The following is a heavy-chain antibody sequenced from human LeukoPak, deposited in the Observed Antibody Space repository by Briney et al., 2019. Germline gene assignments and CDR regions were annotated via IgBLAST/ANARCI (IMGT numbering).Heavy chain of an antibody. Sequence: PGGSLRLSCAASGFTFSKYWMHWVRQAPGKGLVWVSHINSDGSSTSYADSVEGRFTISRDNAKNTLYLQMNSLRVEDTAVYYCGRVGYCANGVCPNYDYWGQGTLVTVSS. D-gene: IGHD2-8*01. J-gene: IGHJ4*02. V-gene: IGHV3-74*01. CDR2: INSDGSST. CDR3: GRVGYCANGVCPNYDY. CDR1: GFTFSKYW.